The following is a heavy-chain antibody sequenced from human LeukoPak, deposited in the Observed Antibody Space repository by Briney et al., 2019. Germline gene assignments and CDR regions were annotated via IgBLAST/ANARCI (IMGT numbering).Heavy chain of an antibody. CDR1: GYTFTGYY. V-gene: IGHV1-2*02. J-gene: IGHJ4*02. D-gene: IGHD3-3*01. Sequence: GASVKVSCKASGYTFTGYYMHWVRQAPGQGLEWMGWINPNSGGTNYAQKFQGRVTMTRDTSISTAYMELSRLRSDDTAVYYCARVENYDFWSGYYPWHFDYWGQGTLVTVSS. CDR2: INPNSGGT. CDR3: ARVENYDFWSGYYPWHFDY.